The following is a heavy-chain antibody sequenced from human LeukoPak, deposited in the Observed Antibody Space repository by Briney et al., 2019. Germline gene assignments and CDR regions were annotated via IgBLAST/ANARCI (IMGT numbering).Heavy chain of an antibody. CDR3: ARDYASDY. CDR2: ISTSSSYI. J-gene: IGHJ4*02. CDR1: GFTFSSYS. Sequence: GGSLRLSCAASGFTFSSYSMNWVRQAPGKGLEWVSSISTSSSYIYSADSVKGRFTISRDNAKNSLYLQMNSLRAEDTAVYYCARDYASDYWGQGTLVTVSS. V-gene: IGHV3-21*01. D-gene: IGHD3-10*01.